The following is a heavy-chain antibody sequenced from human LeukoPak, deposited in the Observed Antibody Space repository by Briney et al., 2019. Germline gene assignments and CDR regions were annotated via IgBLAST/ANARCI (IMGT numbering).Heavy chain of an antibody. CDR3: ARISSSNWYNERGAFDV. D-gene: IGHD6-13*01. Sequence: SETLSLTCAVYNGSFSDYNWNWIRQPPGKGLEWIGEISQSGGTNYNPSLKSRVTISADTSKNQFSLRLTSVTAADTAVYYCARISSSNWYNERGAFDVWGQGTMVTVSS. J-gene: IGHJ3*01. CDR1: NGSFSDYN. V-gene: IGHV4-34*01. CDR2: ISQSGGT.